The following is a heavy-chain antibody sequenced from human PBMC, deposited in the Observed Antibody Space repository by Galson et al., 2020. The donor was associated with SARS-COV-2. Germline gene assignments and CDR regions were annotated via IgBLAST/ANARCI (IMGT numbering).Heavy chain of an antibody. V-gene: IGHV4-39*01. CDR2: IYYSGST. D-gene: IGHD3-22*01. CDR3: ARQSRRSTMIVVVIDNWFDP. J-gene: IGHJ5*02. Sequence: SETLSLTYTVSGGSISSSSYYWGWIRQPPGKGLEWIGSIYYSGSTYYNPSLKSRVTISVDTSKNQFSLKLSSVTAADTAVYYCARQSRRSTMIVVVIDNWFDPWGQGTLVTVSS. CDR1: GGSISSSSYY.